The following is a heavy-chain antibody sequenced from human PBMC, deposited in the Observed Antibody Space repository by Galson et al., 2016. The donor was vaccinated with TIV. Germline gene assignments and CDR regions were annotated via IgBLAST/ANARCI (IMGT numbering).Heavy chain of an antibody. D-gene: IGHD6-6*01. CDR3: AKGAKALVYHGMDV. V-gene: IGHV3-9*01. J-gene: IGHJ6*02. CDR1: GSTFGAYA. Sequence: SLTLSCAASGSTFGAYAMHWVRQAPGKGLEWVSGINRSSTSIGYAGSVNGRFTISRDNAKNSLYLQMHSLRAEDTALYYCAKGAKALVYHGMDVWGQGTTVTVSS. CDR2: INRSSTSI.